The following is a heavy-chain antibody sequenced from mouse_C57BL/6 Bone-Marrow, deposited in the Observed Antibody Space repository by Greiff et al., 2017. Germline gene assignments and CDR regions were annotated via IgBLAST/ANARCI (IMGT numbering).Heavy chain of an antibody. CDR1: GFTFSSYC. Sequence: EVQLLQSGADLVKPGASVKLSCAASGFTFSSYCISWVRQTPDKRLEWVATISSGGGYTYYPESVKGRFTLSRDNATNTPYMQLSSLKSEDTAMCYCAGRFLRSLDYWGQGTSVTVSS. J-gene: IGHJ4*01. D-gene: IGHD1-1*01. CDR3: AGRFLRSLDY. V-gene: IGHV5-6*01. CDR2: ISSGGGYT.